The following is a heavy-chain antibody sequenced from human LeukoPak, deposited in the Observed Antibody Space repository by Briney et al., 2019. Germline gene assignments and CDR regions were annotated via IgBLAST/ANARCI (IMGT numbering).Heavy chain of an antibody. CDR2: ISSSGDST. CDR3: AKDPREGYKAVGQYFDL. V-gene: IGHV3-23*01. J-gene: IGHJ2*01. Sequence: GGSLRLSCAASGFTFSSYAMSWVRQAPGKGLEWVSGISSSGDSTYYADSVKGRFTVSRDSSKNTLYLQMNSLRAEDTAVYYCAKDPREGYKAVGQYFDLWGRGTLVTVSS. CDR1: GFTFSSYA. D-gene: IGHD5-24*01.